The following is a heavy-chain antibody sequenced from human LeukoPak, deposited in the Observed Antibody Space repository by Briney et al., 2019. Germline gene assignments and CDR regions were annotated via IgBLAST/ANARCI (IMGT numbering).Heavy chain of an antibody. CDR1: GFTFSTDS. D-gene: IGHD3-10*01. V-gene: IGHV3-21*01. Sequence: GGSVRLSCAASGFTFSTDSMNWDRQAPGKGLEWVSFIDTSGTYIYYGESMKGRFTISRDNAKNSLYLQMNGLRAEDTAVYYCARGRSITLLRGVAMSDGFDIWGKGTIVAVSS. CDR2: IDTSGTYI. J-gene: IGHJ3*02. CDR3: ARGRSITLLRGVAMSDGFDI.